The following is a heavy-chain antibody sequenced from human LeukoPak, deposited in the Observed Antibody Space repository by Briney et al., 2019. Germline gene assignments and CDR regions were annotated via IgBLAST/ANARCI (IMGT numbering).Heavy chain of an antibody. CDR2: IYSGGST. Sequence: GGSLRLSCAASGFTVSSNYMSWVRQAPGKGLEWVSLIYSGGSTYYADSVKGRFTISRDNSKNTLYLQMNSLRAEDTAVYYCARVHSDWYTADYWGQGTLVTVSS. V-gene: IGHV3-53*01. CDR3: ARVHSDWYTADY. J-gene: IGHJ4*02. CDR1: GFTVSSNY. D-gene: IGHD6-19*01.